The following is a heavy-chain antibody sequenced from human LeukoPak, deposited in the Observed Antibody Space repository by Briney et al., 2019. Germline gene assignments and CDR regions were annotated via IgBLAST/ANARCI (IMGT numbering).Heavy chain of an antibody. Sequence: GESLEISFKGSGYRFTSYWIGWGRPMPGKGGEGRGIIYPGDSDTRYSPSFQSQVTISADKSISTAYLQWSSLKASDTAMYYCARTPFDILTGYHLYYFDYWGQGTLVTVSS. CDR3: ARTPFDILTGYHLYYFDY. J-gene: IGHJ4*02. CDR1: GYRFTSYW. D-gene: IGHD3-9*01. V-gene: IGHV5-51*01. CDR2: IYPGDSDT.